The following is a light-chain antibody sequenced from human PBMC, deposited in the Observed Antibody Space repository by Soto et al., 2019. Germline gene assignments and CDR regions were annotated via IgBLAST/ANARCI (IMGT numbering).Light chain of an antibody. CDR1: SSNIGARYD. V-gene: IGLV1-40*01. J-gene: IGLJ2*01. Sequence: QPVLTQPPSVSGAPGQRVTISCTGSSSNIGARYDVNWYQQLPGTVPKLLIYGNSNRPSGVPDRFSGSKSGTSASLAITGLQAEDEADYYCQSYDSSLSGSGVFGGGTQLTVL. CDR2: GNS. CDR3: QSYDSSLSGSGV.